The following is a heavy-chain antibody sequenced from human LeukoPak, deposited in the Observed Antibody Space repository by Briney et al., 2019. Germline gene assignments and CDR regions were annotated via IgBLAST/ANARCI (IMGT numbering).Heavy chain of an antibody. D-gene: IGHD3-22*01. CDR3: AKAGYYYDSSGYWYFDY. Sequence: GGSLRLSCAASGFSFSSYAMSWVRQAPGKGLEWVSAISGSGGSTYYADSVKGRFTISRDNSKNTLYLQMNSLRAEDTAVYYCAKAGYYYDSSGYWYFDYWGQGTLVTVSS. V-gene: IGHV3-23*01. J-gene: IGHJ4*02. CDR1: GFSFSSYA. CDR2: ISGSGGST.